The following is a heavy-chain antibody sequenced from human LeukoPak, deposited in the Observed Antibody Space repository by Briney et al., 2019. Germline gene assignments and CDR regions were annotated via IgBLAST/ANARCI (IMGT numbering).Heavy chain of an antibody. V-gene: IGHV5-51*01. CDR3: ASTLYGDYGQIDY. CDR1: GYSFTSYW. D-gene: IGHD4-17*01. CDR2: IYPGDSDT. J-gene: IGHJ4*02. Sequence: GESLKISCKGFGYSFTSYWIGWVRQMPGKGLEWMAIIYPGDSDTRYSPSFQGQVTISADKSINTAYLQWSSLKASGTAMYYCASTLYGDYGQIDYWGQGTLVTVSS.